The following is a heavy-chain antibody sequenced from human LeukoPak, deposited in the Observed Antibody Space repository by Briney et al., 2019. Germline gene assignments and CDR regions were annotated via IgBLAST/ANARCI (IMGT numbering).Heavy chain of an antibody. D-gene: IGHD2-21*01. Sequence: ASVKVSCKASGYTFTSYYMHWVRQAPGQGLEWMGIINPSGGSTSYAQKFQGRVTMTRDTSTSTVYMELSSLRSEDTAVYYCARDWGQNTAVVVIAIRYEAFDIWGQGTMVTVSS. J-gene: IGHJ3*02. V-gene: IGHV1-46*03. CDR1: GYTFTSYY. CDR2: INPSGGST. CDR3: ARDWGQNTAVVVIAIRYEAFDI.